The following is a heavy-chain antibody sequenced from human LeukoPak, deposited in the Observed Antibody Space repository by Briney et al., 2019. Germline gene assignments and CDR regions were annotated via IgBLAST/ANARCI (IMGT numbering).Heavy chain of an antibody. Sequence: GGSLRLSCAASGFTFSSYGMHWVRQAPGKGLEWVAFIRYDGSNKYYADSVKGRFTISRDNSKNTLYLQMDSLRAEDTAVYYCAKGGHADYGDYSHLWYFDLWGRGTLVTVSS. V-gene: IGHV3-30*02. CDR3: AKGGHADYGDYSHLWYFDL. D-gene: IGHD4-17*01. J-gene: IGHJ2*01. CDR2: IRYDGSNK. CDR1: GFTFSSYG.